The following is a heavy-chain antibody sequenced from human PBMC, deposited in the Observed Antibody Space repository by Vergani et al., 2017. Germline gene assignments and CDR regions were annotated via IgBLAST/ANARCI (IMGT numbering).Heavy chain of an antibody. D-gene: IGHD2-15*01. CDR3: TTGQVVAATIDYYYYYYMDV. CDR2: IKSKTDGGTT. J-gene: IGHJ6*03. Sequence: EVQLVESGGGLVKPGGSLRLSCAASGFTFSNAWMSWVRQAPGKGLEWVGRIKSKTDGGTTDYAAPVKGRFTISRDDSKNTLYLQVNSLKTEDTAVYYCTTGQVVAATIDYYYYYYMDVWGKGTTVTVSS. CDR1: GFTFSNAW. V-gene: IGHV3-15*01.